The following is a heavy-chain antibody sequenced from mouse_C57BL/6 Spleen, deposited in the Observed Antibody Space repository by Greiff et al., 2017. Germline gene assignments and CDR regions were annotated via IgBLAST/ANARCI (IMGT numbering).Heavy chain of an antibody. D-gene: IGHD4-1*01. J-gene: IGHJ3*01. CDR1: GYTFTSYW. V-gene: IGHV1-53*01. CDR3: ARARLGFAY. CDR2: INPSNGGT. Sequence: VQLQQPGTELVKPGASVKLSCKASGYTFTSYWMHWVKQRPGQGLAWIGNINPSNGGTKYNEKFKSKATLTVDKSSSTAYMQLSSLTSEDDAVYYCARARLGFAYWGQGTLVTVS.